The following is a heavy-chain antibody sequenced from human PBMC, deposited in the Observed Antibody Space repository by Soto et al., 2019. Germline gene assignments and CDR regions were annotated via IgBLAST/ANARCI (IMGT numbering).Heavy chain of an antibody. J-gene: IGHJ4*02. CDR1: GYSFSTFW. CDR3: ARLGKKEGSSWSFLDY. D-gene: IGHD6-13*01. Sequence: EVQLVQSGAEVEKPGESLKISCKGFGYSFSTFWIGWVRQMPGKGLEWMGIIYPGDSDTRYSPSFQGQVTISADKSISTAYLQWSRLKASDTAMYYCARLGKKEGSSWSFLDYWGQGALVTVSS. CDR2: IYPGDSDT. V-gene: IGHV5-51*03.